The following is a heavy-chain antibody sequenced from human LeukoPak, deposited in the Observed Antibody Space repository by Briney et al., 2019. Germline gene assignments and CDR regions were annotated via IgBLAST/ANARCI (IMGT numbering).Heavy chain of an antibody. CDR3: AKELAEMATIIDS. J-gene: IGHJ4*02. CDR2: ISGSVGST. Sequence: GGSLRLSCAASGFTFSSYAMSWLRQAPGKGLEGVSAISGSVGSTYYTDSGKGRFTIYRDNPKTTLYLKMNSLRGEDTAVYYCAKELAEMATIIDSCGQGTLVTASP. V-gene: IGHV3-23*01. CDR1: GFTFSSYA. D-gene: IGHD5-24*01.